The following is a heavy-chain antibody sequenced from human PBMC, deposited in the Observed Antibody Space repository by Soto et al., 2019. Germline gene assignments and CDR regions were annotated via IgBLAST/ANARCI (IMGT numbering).Heavy chain of an antibody. Sequence: QVQLVQSGAEVKKPGASVKLSCKASGFVFSGFGLHWVRQAPGERLEWMGWINPANGNTKYGPEFQGRGIIRLDTSADIGYMGGGSLGSEDTAVYYCTRDLEYLLEEDAFDFWGQGEIVTGFS. V-gene: IGHV1-3*01. D-gene: IGHD1-1*01. CDR2: INPANGNT. CDR3: TRDLEYLLEEDAFDF. J-gene: IGHJ3*01. CDR1: GFVFSGFG.